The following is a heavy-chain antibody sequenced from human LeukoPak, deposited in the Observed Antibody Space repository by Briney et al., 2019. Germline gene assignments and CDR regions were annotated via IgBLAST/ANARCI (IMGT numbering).Heavy chain of an antibody. Sequence: ASETLSLTCTVSGGSISSYYWSWIRQPPGKGLEWIGYIYYSGSTNYNPSLKSRVTISVDTSKNQFSLKLSSVTAADTAVYYCASLVATTYYYYGMDVWGQGTTVTVSS. V-gene: IGHV4-59*12. CDR3: ASLVATTYYYYGMDV. D-gene: IGHD5-12*01. J-gene: IGHJ6*02. CDR2: IYYSGST. CDR1: GGSISSYY.